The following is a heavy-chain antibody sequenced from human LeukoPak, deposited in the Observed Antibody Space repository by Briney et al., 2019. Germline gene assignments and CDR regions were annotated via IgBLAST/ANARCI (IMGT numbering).Heavy chain of an antibody. V-gene: IGHV3-48*04. J-gene: IGHJ4*02. CDR3: ARETVGLDFDY. CDR2: ISSSSSTI. D-gene: IGHD3-10*01. Sequence: GGSLRLSCAASGFTFSSHSMNWVRQAPGKGLEWVSYISSSSSTIYYADSVKGRFTISRDNAKNSLYLQTNSLRAEDTAVYYCARETVGLDFDYWGQGTLVTVSS. CDR1: GFTFSSHS.